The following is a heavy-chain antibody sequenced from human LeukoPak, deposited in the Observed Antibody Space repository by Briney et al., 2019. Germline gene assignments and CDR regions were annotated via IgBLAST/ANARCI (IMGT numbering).Heavy chain of an antibody. Sequence: PGGSLRLSCAASGFTVSSNYMNWVRQAPGKGLEWVSYISSTGSTIYYADSVKGRFTISRNSAKNSLYLQMNSLRAEDTAVYYCARDFSGYYRVDYWGQGTLVTVSS. CDR2: ISSTGSTI. D-gene: IGHD3-22*01. J-gene: IGHJ4*02. CDR1: GFTVSSNY. CDR3: ARDFSGYYRVDY. V-gene: IGHV3-48*03.